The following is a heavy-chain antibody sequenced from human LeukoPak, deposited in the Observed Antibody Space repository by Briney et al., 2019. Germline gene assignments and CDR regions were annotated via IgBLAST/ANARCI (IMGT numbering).Heavy chain of an antibody. D-gene: IGHD5-18*01. V-gene: IGHV4-59*08. Sequence: KPSETLSLTCTVSGGSISSYYWSWIRQPPGKGLEWIGYIYYSGSTNYNPSLKSRVTISVDTSKNQFSLKLSSVTAADTAVYYCARLGLPRSWFDPWGQGTPVTVSS. CDR1: GGSISSYY. J-gene: IGHJ5*02. CDR3: ARLGLPRSWFDP. CDR2: IYYSGST.